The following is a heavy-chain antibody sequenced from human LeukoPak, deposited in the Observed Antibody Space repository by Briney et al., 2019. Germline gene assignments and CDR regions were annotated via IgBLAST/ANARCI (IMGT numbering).Heavy chain of an antibody. J-gene: IGHJ4*02. D-gene: IGHD3-22*01. V-gene: IGHV4-4*02. Sequence: SGTLSLTCAVSGGSISSSNWWSWVRQPPGKGLEWIGEIYHSGSTNYNPSLKSRVTISVDTSKNQFSLKLSSVTAADTAVFYCARGARCYYDGSGSCLDYWGQGTLVTVSS. CDR2: IYHSGST. CDR3: ARGARCYYDGSGSCLDY. CDR1: GGSISSSNW.